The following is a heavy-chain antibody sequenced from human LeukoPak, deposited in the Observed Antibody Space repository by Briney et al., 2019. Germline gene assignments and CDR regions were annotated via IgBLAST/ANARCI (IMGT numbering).Heavy chain of an antibody. D-gene: IGHD2-2*01. J-gene: IGHJ6*04. Sequence: SETLCLTCAVSGYSLSSGYYWGGLRQPPGEGVEWIGRSYRGGNNFYNPSLKGRFTISLETSKNQFSLELNSVTAADTAVYYCARDSIVPSGPWRSYYRYYGMDVWGKGTTVTVSS. CDR3: ARDSIVPSGPWRSYYRYYGMDV. CDR1: GYSLSSGYY. CDR2: SYRGGNN. V-gene: IGHV4-38-2*02.